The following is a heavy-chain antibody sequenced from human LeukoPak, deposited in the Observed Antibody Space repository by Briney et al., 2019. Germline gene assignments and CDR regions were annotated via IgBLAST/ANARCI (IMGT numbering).Heavy chain of an antibody. CDR2: IYYSGST. J-gene: IGHJ4*02. D-gene: IGHD3-22*01. CDR1: GGSISSYY. Sequence: SETLSLTCTASGGSISSYYWSWIRQPPGRGLEWIGYIYYSGSTNYNPSLKSRVTISVDTSKNQFSLKLSSVTAADTAVYYCAGDRHYYDSSGYYSIFDCWGQGTLVTVSS. CDR3: AGDRHYYDSSGYYSIFDC. V-gene: IGHV4-59*01.